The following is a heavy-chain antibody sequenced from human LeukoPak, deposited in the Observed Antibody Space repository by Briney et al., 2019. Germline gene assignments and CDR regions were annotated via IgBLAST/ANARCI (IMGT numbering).Heavy chain of an antibody. V-gene: IGHV4-39*01. J-gene: IGHJ3*01. CDR1: GDSIISSIYH. D-gene: IGHD6-19*01. CDR3: AGEYSSGAAS. CDR2: IHYSGTT. Sequence: PSETLSLTCSVSGDSIISSIYHWGWLRQPPGKGLEWIGSIHYSGTTYYKPSLQSRLTISVDTSANQFSLKLSSVTAADTAVYYCAGEYSSGAASWGQGTMVTVSS.